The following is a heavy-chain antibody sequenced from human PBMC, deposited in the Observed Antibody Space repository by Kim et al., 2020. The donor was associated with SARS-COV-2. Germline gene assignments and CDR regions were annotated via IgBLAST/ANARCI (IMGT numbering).Heavy chain of an antibody. J-gene: IGHJ4*02. CDR1: GYTFIRDS. CDR3: LGGYYFDY. CDR2: IDCGDGYT. D-gene: IGHD2-15*01. V-gene: IGHV1-3*01. Sequence: ASVKVSCKTSGYTFIRDSIHSVRQAPGQGLAWMGAIDCGDGYTKYSEKFQGRVTFTRDTSASTAYMELSSLRSEDSAVFYCLGGYYFDYWGQGTLVTVSS.